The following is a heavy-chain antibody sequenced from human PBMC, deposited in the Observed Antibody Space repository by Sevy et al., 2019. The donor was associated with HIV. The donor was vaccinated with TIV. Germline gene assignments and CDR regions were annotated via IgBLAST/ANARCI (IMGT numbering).Heavy chain of an antibody. CDR2: IYYSATT. Sequence: SETLSLTCTVSGGSITSGDYFWSWIRQPPGEGLEWIGYIYYSATTYYNPSLKSRIAISLETPKNQISLTLTSVTAADTAVYYCAARRSAAGSALDYWGHGTLVTVSS. CDR3: AARRSAAGSALDY. CDR1: GGSITSGDYF. V-gene: IGHV4-30-4*01. J-gene: IGHJ4*01. D-gene: IGHD6-13*01.